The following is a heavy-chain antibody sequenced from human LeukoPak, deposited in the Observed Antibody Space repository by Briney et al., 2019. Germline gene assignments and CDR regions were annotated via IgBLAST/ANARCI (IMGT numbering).Heavy chain of an antibody. J-gene: IGHJ4*02. Sequence: GGSLRLSCAASGFTVSSNYMSWVRQAPGKGLEWVSVIYSGGSTYYADSVKGRFTISRDNSKNTLYLQMNSLRAEDTAVYYCARDFGKYSGTLYFDNWGQGTLVTVSS. CDR2: IYSGGST. V-gene: IGHV3-66*01. CDR3: ARDFGKYSGTLYFDN. D-gene: IGHD1-26*01. CDR1: GFTVSSNY.